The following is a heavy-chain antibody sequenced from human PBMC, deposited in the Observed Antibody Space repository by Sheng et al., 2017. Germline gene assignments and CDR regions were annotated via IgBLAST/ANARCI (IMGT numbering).Heavy chain of an antibody. Sequence: QVQLVQSGGEVKKPGASVKVSCKASGYTFTSYGISWVRQAPGQGLEWMGWVSGYDGRTGSAQKFQDRVTMTRDTSTRTAYMELRSLRPDDTAVYYCARACSGASCYLGYIDWGQGTLVTVSA. J-gene: IGHJ4*02. D-gene: IGHD2-15*01. CDR3: ARACSGASCYLGYID. V-gene: IGHV1-18*01. CDR1: GYTFTSYG. CDR2: VSGYDGRT.